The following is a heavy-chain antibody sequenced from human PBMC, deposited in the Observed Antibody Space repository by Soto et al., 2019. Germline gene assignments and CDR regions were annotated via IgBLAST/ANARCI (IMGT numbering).Heavy chain of an antibody. CDR2: VYYRGSI. J-gene: IGHJ3*01. D-gene: IGHD1-1*01. CDR1: GDSISSPDYY. CDR3: ARARGQRHRNAFLV. Sequence: SETLSLTCTVSGDSISSPDYYWSWIRQAPGKGLELIGYVYYRGSIYYTPSFESRVSISVDTSKNQFSLNLKSATAADTAVYFCARARGQRHRNAFLVWGQGTMVTVSS. V-gene: IGHV4-30-4*01.